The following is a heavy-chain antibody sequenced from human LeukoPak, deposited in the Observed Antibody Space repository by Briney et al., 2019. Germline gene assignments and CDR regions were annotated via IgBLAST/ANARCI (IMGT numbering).Heavy chain of an antibody. Sequence: GGSLRLSCAASGFTFSNSGMNWVRQAPGKGLEWVSSISSRSTYIYYADSVMGRFTISRDNAKNTLYLQMNSLRAEDTAVYYCARHYYYGSGGFNLFDYWGQGTLVAVSS. V-gene: IGHV3-21*01. CDR2: ISSRSTYI. CDR1: GFTFSNSG. CDR3: ARHYYYGSGGFNLFDY. J-gene: IGHJ4*01. D-gene: IGHD3-22*01.